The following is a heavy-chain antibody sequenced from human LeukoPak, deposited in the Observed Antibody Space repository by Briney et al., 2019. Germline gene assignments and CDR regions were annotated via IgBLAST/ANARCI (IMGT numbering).Heavy chain of an antibody. CDR3: ARDRSVETYYDISTGYSEGLDY. D-gene: IGHD3-9*01. CDR1: GFTFSSYS. Sequence: GGSLRLSCAASGFTFSSYSMNWVRQAPGKGLEWVSSISSSSSYIYYADSVKGRFIISRDNAKNSLYLQMNSLRAEDTAVYYCARDRSVETYYDISTGYSEGLDYWGQGTLVTVSS. CDR2: ISSSSSYI. V-gene: IGHV3-21*01. J-gene: IGHJ4*02.